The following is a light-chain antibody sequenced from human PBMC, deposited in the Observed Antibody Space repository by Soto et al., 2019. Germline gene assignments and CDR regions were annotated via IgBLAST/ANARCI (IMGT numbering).Light chain of an antibody. J-gene: IGKJ1*01. V-gene: IGKV3-15*01. Sequence: EIVMSQSPPTLPVSPGERATLSCRASQSVSSNLAWYQQKPGQAPRLLIYGASTRATGIPARFSGSGPGTEFTLTISSLQSEDFAVYYCQQYNNWPLSWTFGQGTKVDIK. CDR2: GAS. CDR3: QQYNNWPLSWT. CDR1: QSVSSN.